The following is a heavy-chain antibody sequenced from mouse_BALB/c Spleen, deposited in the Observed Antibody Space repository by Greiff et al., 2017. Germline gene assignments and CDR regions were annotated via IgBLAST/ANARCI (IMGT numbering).Heavy chain of an antibody. V-gene: IGHV8-12*01. CDR1: GFSLSTSGMG. Sequence: QVTLKVSGPGILQPSQTLSLTCSFSGFSLSTSGMGVSWIRQPSGKGLEWLAHIYWDDDKRYNPSLKSRLTISKDTSRNQVFLKITSVDTADTATYYCARGDGYSFAYWGQGTLVTVSA. CDR3: ARGDGYSFAY. J-gene: IGHJ3*01. D-gene: IGHD2-3*01. CDR2: IYWDDDK.